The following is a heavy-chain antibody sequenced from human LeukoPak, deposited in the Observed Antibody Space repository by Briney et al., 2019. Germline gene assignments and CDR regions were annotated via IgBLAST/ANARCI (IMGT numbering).Heavy chain of an antibody. Sequence: PGGSLRLSCAASGFTFDDYGMSWVRQAPGKGLEWVSGINWNGGSTGYADSVKGRFTISRDNAKNSLYLQMNSLRAEDTALYHCAGDYSSSWGHNWFDPWGQGTLVTVSS. CDR3: AGDYSSSWGHNWFDP. CDR1: GFTFDDYG. V-gene: IGHV3-20*01. J-gene: IGHJ5*02. D-gene: IGHD6-13*01. CDR2: INWNGGST.